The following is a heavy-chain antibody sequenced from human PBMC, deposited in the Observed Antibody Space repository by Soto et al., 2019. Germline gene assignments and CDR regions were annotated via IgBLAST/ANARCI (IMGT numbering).Heavy chain of an antibody. CDR3: ARTYGGNSFDY. CDR1: GGSFSGYY. J-gene: IGHJ4*02. CDR2: IRPSGST. D-gene: IGHD2-21*02. V-gene: IGHV4-34*01. Sequence: QVQLQQWGAGLLKPSETLSLTCAVYGGSFSGYYWSWIRQPPGKGLEWIGEIRPSGSTNYNPSLKSRVTISVDTSKNQFSLKLSSVTAADTAVYYCARTYGGNSFDYWGQGTLVTVSS.